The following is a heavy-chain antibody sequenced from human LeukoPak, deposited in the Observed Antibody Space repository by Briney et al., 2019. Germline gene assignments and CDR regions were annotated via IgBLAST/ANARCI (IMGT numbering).Heavy chain of an antibody. V-gene: IGHV3-23*01. CDR2: ISGSGGST. D-gene: IGHD6-13*01. Sequence: GGSLRLSCAASGFTFSSYAMSWVRQAPGKGLEWVSAISGSGGSTYYADSVKGRFTISRDNSKNTLYLQMSSLRAEDTAVYYCARKSTAARLGDYWGQGTLVTVSS. J-gene: IGHJ4*02. CDR3: ARKSTAARLGDY. CDR1: GFTFSSYA.